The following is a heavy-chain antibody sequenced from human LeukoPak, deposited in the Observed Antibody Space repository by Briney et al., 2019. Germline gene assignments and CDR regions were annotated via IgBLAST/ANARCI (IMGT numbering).Heavy chain of an antibody. CDR3: ARDNIDSSTISYYFDY. V-gene: IGHV4-59*01. Sequence: TSETLSLTCTVSGGSISSYYWSWIRQPPGKGLEWIGYISYSGTTNYNPSLKSRVTISLDTSKNQFSLKLSSVTAADTAVYYCARDNIDSSTISYYFDYWGQGTLVTVSS. J-gene: IGHJ4*02. CDR2: ISYSGTT. D-gene: IGHD2-2*01. CDR1: GGSISSYY.